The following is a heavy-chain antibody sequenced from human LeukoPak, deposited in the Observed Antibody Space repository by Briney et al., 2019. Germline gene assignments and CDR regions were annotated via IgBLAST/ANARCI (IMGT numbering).Heavy chain of an antibody. D-gene: IGHD2-2*01. Sequence: ASVKVSCKASGYTFTSYDLSWVRQAPGQGLEWMGWIIPYNGDTNYAQKLQGRVTMTTDTSTSTAYMELRSLRSDDTAVYYCARVIVPAADYYYMDVWGKGTTVTVSS. CDR3: ARVIVPAADYYYMDV. V-gene: IGHV1-18*01. J-gene: IGHJ6*03. CDR2: IIPYNGDT. CDR1: GYTFTSYD.